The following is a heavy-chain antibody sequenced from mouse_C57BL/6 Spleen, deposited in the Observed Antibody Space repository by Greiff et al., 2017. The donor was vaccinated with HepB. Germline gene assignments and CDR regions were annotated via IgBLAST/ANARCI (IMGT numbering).Heavy chain of an antibody. Sequence: EVQLQQSGPELVKPGASVKISCKASGYTFTDYYMNWVKQSHGKSLEWIGDINPNNGGTSYNQKFKGKATLTVDKSSSTAYMELRSLTSEDSAVYYCARGTTLVATPFAYWGHWTLVTVSA. CDR1: GYTFTDYY. D-gene: IGHD1-1*01. CDR3: ARGTTLVATPFAY. CDR2: INPNNGGT. J-gene: IGHJ3*01. V-gene: IGHV1-26*01.